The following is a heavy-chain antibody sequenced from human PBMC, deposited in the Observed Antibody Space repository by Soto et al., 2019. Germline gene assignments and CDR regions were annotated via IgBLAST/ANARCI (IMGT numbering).Heavy chain of an antibody. CDR3: ATLCSSTSCYDSVFDI. Sequence: GGSLRLSCAASGFTFSSYGMHWVRQAPGKGLEWVAVIWYDGSNKYYADSVKGRFTISRDNSKNTLYLQMNSLRAEDTAVYYCATLCSSTSCYDSVFDIWGQGTMVTVSS. J-gene: IGHJ3*02. D-gene: IGHD2-2*01. CDR2: IWYDGSNK. V-gene: IGHV3-33*01. CDR1: GFTFSSYG.